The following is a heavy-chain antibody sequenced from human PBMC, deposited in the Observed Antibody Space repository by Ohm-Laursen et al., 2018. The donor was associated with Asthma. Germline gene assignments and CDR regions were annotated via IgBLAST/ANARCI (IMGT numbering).Heavy chain of an antibody. Sequence: GASVKVSCKASGYTFTAYYMHWVRQAPGQGLEWMGRFNPNDGATSFAQKFQGRVTMTWDTSITTAYLELSSLTSDDTALYYCASGLAGDYGDYVPDFWGQGSLVTVSA. CDR2: FNPNDGAT. J-gene: IGHJ4*02. CDR1: GYTFTAYY. V-gene: IGHV1-2*06. CDR3: ASGLAGDYGDYVPDF. D-gene: IGHD4-17*01.